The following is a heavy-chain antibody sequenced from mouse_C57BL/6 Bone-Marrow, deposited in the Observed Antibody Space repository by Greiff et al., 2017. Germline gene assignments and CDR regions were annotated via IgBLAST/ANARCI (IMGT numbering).Heavy chain of an antibody. J-gene: IGHJ1*03. CDR2: INPNNGGT. D-gene: IGHD3-2*02. Sequence: EVQRVESGPELVKPGASVKMSCKASGYTFTDYNMHWVKQSHGKSLEWIGYINPNNGGTSYNQKFKGKATLTVNKSSSTAYMELRSLTSEDAAVYYCARGLRLRYFDVWGTGTTVTVSS. V-gene: IGHV1-22*01. CDR1: GYTFTDYN. CDR3: ARGLRLRYFDV.